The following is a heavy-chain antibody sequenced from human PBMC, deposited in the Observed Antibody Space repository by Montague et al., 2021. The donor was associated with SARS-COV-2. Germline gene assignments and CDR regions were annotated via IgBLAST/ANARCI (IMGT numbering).Heavy chain of an antibody. J-gene: IGHJ4*02. D-gene: IGHD3-22*01. Sequence: SLRLSCAASGFTFSSYAMHWARQAPGKGLEWVAVISYDGSNKYYADSVKGRFTISRDNSKNTLYLQMNSLRAEDTAVYYCARGSSPSITMIVVVIPEFDYWGQGTLGTVSS. CDR2: ISYDGSNK. CDR1: GFTFSSYA. V-gene: IGHV3-30-3*01. CDR3: ARGSSPSITMIVVVIPEFDY.